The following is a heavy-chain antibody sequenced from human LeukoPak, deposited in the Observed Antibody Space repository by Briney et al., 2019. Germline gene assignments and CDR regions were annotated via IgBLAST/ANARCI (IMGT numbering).Heavy chain of an antibody. Sequence: QPGGSLRLSCTASGFTFGDYAMTWVRQAPGKGLEWVGFIASETYGGTAEYAASVKGRFTISRDDSKSIAYLQMNSLKTGDTAVYYCTRDQTPYYWGQGTLVTVSS. J-gene: IGHJ4*02. CDR2: IASETYGGTA. V-gene: IGHV3-49*04. CDR1: GFTFGDYA. CDR3: TRDQTPYY.